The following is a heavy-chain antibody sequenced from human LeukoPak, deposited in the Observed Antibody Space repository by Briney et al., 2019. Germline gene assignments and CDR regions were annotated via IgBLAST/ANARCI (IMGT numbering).Heavy chain of an antibody. CDR1: GFTFSSYW. J-gene: IGHJ4*02. D-gene: IGHD7-27*01. CDR3: AKDGGLWVSAHWGDS. V-gene: IGHV3-7*03. CDR2: IKTDGSEK. Sequence: GVSLRLSCEASGFTFSSYWMSWVRQAPGKGLEWVANIKTDGSEKYYVDSVKGRFTISRDNAKNSLYLQMNSLRAEDTAVYYCAKDGGLWVSAHWGDSWGRGTLVTVSS.